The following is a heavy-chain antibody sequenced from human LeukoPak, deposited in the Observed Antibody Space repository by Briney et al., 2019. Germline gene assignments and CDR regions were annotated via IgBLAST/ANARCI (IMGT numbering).Heavy chain of an antibody. CDR1: GYTFTSYG. D-gene: IGHD2-2*03. J-gene: IGHJ6*02. V-gene: IGHV1-69*04. CDR3: ASDGYCSSTSCYPEDYYYYYGMDV. CDR2: IIPILGIA. Sequence: ASVKVSCKASGYTFTSYGISWVRQAPGQGLEWMGRIIPILGIANYAQKFQGRVTITADKSTSTAYMELSSLRSEDTAVYYCASDGYCSSTSCYPEDYYYYYGMDVWGQGTTVTVSS.